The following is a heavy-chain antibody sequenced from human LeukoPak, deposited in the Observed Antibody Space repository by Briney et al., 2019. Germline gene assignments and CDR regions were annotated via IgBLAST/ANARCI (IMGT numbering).Heavy chain of an antibody. CDR1: GFTFSNFL. D-gene: IGHD1-26*01. CDR3: AKKGATTGDFDY. J-gene: IGHJ4*02. V-gene: IGHV3-23*01. CDR2: ISGSGGDT. Sequence: HPGGSLRLSCAASGFTFSNFLMTWVRQAPGKGPEWVSAISGSGGDTYYADSVKGRFTISRDNSKNTLYLQMNSLRAEDTAVYYCAKKGATTGDFDYWGRGTLVTVSS.